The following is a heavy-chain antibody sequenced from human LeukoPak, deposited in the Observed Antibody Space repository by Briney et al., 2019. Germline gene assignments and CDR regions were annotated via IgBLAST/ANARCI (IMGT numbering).Heavy chain of an antibody. Sequence: GGSLRLFCAASGFTFSTYDTHWVRQATGKGLEWVSGINPAGDTYYPGSVKGRFTISREDAKNSFYLQMNSLSVGDTAVYYCARGDCSGGSCSSMDVWGQGTTVTVSS. CDR2: INPAGDT. J-gene: IGHJ6*02. D-gene: IGHD2-15*01. CDR1: GFTFSTYD. V-gene: IGHV3-13*04. CDR3: ARGDCSGGSCSSMDV.